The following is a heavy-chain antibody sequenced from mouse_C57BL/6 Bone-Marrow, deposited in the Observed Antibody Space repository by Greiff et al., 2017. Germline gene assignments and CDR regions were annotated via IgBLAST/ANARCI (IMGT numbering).Heavy chain of an antibody. J-gene: IGHJ4*01. D-gene: IGHD4-1*01. CDR3: ARRHLTDYDAMDY. CDR1: GYSITSGYD. V-gene: IGHV3-1*01. CDR2: ISYSGST. Sequence: EVQLQESGPGMVKPSQSLSLTCTVTGYSITSGYDWHWIRHFPGNKLEWMGYISYSGSTNYNPSLKSRISITHDTSKNHFFLKLNSVTTEDTATYYCARRHLTDYDAMDYWGQGTSVTVSS.